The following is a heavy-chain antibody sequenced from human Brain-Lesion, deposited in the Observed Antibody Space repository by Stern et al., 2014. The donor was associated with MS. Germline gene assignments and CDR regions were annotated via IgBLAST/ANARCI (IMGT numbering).Heavy chain of an antibody. CDR1: GFSLSNAAMG. V-gene: IGHV2-26*01. Sequence: SGPVLVKPTETLTLTCSVSGFSLSNAAMGVSWIRQPPGKALECLAHIFSTGETAYSTARKSRLTISKDTSRSQVVLTMTNMDPVDTATYYCARMREYCSGGICFAGYYDSWGQGTLGTVSS. J-gene: IGHJ4*02. CDR3: ARMREYCSGGICFAGYYDS. D-gene: IGHD2-15*01. CDR2: IFSTGET.